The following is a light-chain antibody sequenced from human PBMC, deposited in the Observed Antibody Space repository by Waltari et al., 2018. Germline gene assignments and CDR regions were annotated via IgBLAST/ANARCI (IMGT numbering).Light chain of an antibody. V-gene: IGLV2-11*01. CDR2: DGN. Sequence: QSGLTQPRSVSGSPGQSVTISCTGLSSHYGNPKYVSWYQQHPGKAPKLMLYDGNKRPSGVPDRFSGSKSANTASLTISGLQAEDEADYSCCSYAGSYVIFGEGTKLTVL. J-gene: IGLJ2*01. CDR3: CSYAGSYVI. CDR1: SSHYGNPKY.